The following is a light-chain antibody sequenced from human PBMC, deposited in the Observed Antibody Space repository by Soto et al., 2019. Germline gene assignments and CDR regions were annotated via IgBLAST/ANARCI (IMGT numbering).Light chain of an antibody. CDR3: QQYGSSPGT. CDR1: QSVSSY. Sequence: EIVLTQSPATLSLSPGERATLSCRASQSVSSYLAWYQQKPGQAPRLLIYDASNRATGIPARFSGSGFGTDFTLTINRLEPEDFAIYFCQQYGSSPGTFGGGTKVDIK. J-gene: IGKJ4*01. V-gene: IGKV3-11*01. CDR2: DAS.